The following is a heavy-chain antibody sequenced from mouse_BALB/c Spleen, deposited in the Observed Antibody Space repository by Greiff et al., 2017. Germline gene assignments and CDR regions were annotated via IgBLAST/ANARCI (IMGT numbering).Heavy chain of an antibody. J-gene: IGHJ2*01. D-gene: IGHD2-1*01. CDR2: IYPSDSYT. V-gene: IGHV1-69*02. CDR1: GYTFTSYW. Sequence: QVQLQQSGAELVRPGASVKLSCKASGYTFTSYWINWVKQRPGQGLEWIGNIYPSDSYTNYNQKFKDKATLTVDKSSSTAYMQLSSPTSEDSAVYYCTRSYGNYDYFDYWGQGTTLTVSS. CDR3: TRSYGNYDYFDY.